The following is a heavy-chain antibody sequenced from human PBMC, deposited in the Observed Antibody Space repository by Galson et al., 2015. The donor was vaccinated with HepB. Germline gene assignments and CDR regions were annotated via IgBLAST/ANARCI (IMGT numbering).Heavy chain of an antibody. D-gene: IGHD3-10*01. CDR3: ARKYYYGSGYGMDV. Sequence: SLRLSCAASGFTVSSNYMSWVRQAPGKGLEWVSVIYSGGSTYYADSVKGRFTISRDNSKNTLYLQMNSLRAEDTAVYYCARKYYYGSGYGMDVWGQGTTVTVSS. V-gene: IGHV3-53*01. CDR2: IYSGGST. CDR1: GFTVSSNY. J-gene: IGHJ6*02.